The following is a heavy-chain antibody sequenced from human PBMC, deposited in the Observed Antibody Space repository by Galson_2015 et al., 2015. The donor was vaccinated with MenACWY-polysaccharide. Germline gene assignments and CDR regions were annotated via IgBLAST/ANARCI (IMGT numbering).Heavy chain of an antibody. Sequence: CTVSGGSISSGASYWSWIRQSPGTGLEWLGCIYYSGRTNYSPSLKSRATVSLDTSKNQFSLKLSFVTAADTAVYYCASLPLGNCGSVSCYGYFHHWGQGTLVTVSS. CDR1: GGSISSGASY. J-gene: IGHJ1*01. CDR2: IYYSGRT. V-gene: IGHV4-30-4*01. CDR3: ASLPLGNCGSVSCYGYFHH. D-gene: IGHD2-2*01.